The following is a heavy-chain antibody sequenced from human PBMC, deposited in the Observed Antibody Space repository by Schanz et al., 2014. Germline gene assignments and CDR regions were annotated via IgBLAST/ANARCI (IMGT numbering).Heavy chain of an antibody. Sequence: QVQLVQSGAEVKKPGASVKVSCKASGYTFSSYGITWVRQAPGQGLEWMGIVNPSVRGTHFAREFQGRVTFTADKSTSTAYMELSSLKSEDTAVYYCARGPLGTSPWGQGTLVTVSS. J-gene: IGHJ5*02. CDR2: VNPSVRGT. CDR3: ARGPLGTSP. D-gene: IGHD5-12*01. V-gene: IGHV1-46*01. CDR1: GYTFSSYG.